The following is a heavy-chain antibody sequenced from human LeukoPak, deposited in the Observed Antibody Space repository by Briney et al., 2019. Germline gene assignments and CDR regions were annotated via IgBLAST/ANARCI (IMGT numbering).Heavy chain of an antibody. D-gene: IGHD2-2*01. Sequence: GGSLRLSCAASGFTFSSYSMNWVRQAPGKGLEWVSAISGSGGSTYYADSVKGRFTISRDNSKNTLYLQMNSLRAEDTAVYYCARDSSRDCRTTSCYEVFDPWGRGTLVTVSS. CDR2: ISGSGGST. J-gene: IGHJ5*02. V-gene: IGHV3-23*01. CDR3: ARDSSRDCRTTSCYEVFDP. CDR1: GFTFSSYS.